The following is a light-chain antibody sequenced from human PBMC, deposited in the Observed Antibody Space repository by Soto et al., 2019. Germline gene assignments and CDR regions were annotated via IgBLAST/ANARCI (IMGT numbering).Light chain of an antibody. CDR1: QSVSRN. CDR2: DAS. J-gene: IGKJ1*01. CDR3: QQYNNWLWT. V-gene: IGKV3-15*01. Sequence: EIVMTQSPATLSVSPGERATLSCRASQSVSRNVAWYQQKPGRAPRLLIHDASTRATGVSVRFSGSGSGTEFTLTISSLQSEYFAVYYCQQYNNWLWTFGQGTKVEIK.